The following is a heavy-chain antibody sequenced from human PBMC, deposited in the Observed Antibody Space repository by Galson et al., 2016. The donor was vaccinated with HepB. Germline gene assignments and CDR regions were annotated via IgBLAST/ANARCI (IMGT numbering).Heavy chain of an antibody. Sequence: SLRLSCAASGFTFSSYGMHWVRQAPGKGLEWVAFISYDGSNKKYADSAKGRFTISRDNSKKTLHLQMNSLRAEDTAVYYCAKDGRIYCSSASCHDHFHYWGQGTLVTVSS. CDR1: GFTFSSYG. CDR2: ISYDGSNK. D-gene: IGHD2-2*01. V-gene: IGHV3-30*18. J-gene: IGHJ4*02. CDR3: AKDGRIYCSSASCHDHFHY.